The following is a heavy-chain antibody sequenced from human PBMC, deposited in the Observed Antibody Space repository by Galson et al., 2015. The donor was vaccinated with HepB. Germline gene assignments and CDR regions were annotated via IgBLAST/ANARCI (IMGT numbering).Heavy chain of an antibody. CDR3: ASFYGSGSYYIYYYGMDV. Sequence: SLRLSCAASGFIFSDYQMTWIRQAPGQGLECISYISSSGTTKDYAGSVKGRFTISRDNAKNSLYLQMNSLRDEDTAVYYCASFYGSGSYYIYYYGMDVWGQGTTVTVSS. V-gene: IGHV3-11*04. J-gene: IGHJ6*02. CDR2: ISSSGTTK. D-gene: IGHD3-10*01. CDR1: GFIFSDYQ.